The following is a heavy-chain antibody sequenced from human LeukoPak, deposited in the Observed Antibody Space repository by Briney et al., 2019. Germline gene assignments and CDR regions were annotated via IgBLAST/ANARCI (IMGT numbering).Heavy chain of an antibody. V-gene: IGHV3-30*18. CDR1: GFTFSSYG. Sequence: GGSLRLSCAASGFTFSSYGMHWVRQAPGKGLGWVAVISYDGSNKYYADSVKGRFTISRDNSKNTLYLQMNSLRAEDTAVYYCAKDPQYYDFWSGPNWFDPWGQGTLVTVSS. CDR2: ISYDGSNK. D-gene: IGHD3-3*01. J-gene: IGHJ5*02. CDR3: AKDPQYYDFWSGPNWFDP.